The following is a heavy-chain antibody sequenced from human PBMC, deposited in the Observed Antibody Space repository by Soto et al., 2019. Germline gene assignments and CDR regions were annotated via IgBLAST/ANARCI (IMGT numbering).Heavy chain of an antibody. Sequence: GGSLRLSCAASRFTFSDYGMHGVRQAPCKGLEWVAGISHGATRKSYSDSVKGRFIISRDNSKKMLYLQLTSLRREDTAVYYCAKDWVGGSNKYQLDYWGRGTLVTVSS. CDR3: AKDWVGGSNKYQLDY. V-gene: IGHV3-30*18. CDR1: RFTFSDYG. CDR2: ISHGATRK. D-gene: IGHD4-4*01. J-gene: IGHJ4*02.